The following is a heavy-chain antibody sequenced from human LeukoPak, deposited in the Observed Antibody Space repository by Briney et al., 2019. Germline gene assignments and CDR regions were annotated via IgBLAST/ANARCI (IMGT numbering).Heavy chain of an antibody. CDR3: ARDRIRGQTYYYGSAKDY. D-gene: IGHD3-10*01. J-gene: IGHJ4*02. CDR2: INSDGSST. V-gene: IGHV3-74*01. CDR1: GFTFSSYR. Sequence: GGSLRLSCAASGFTFSSYRMHWVRQAPGKGLVWVSRINSDGSSTSYADSVKGRFTISRDNAKNTLYLQMNSLRAEDTAVYYCARDRIRGQTYYYGSAKDYWGQGTLVTVSS.